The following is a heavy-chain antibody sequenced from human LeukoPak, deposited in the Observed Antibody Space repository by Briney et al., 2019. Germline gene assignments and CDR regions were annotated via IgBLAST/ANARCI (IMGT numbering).Heavy chain of an antibody. CDR1: GITASSSY. CDR2: IYSGGST. J-gene: IGHJ4*02. CDR3: ARAFGYDWRLDY. V-gene: IGHV3-53*01. Sequence: GGSLRLSCAASGITASSSYLSWVRQAPGKGLEWVSLIYSGGSTYYADSVKGRFTVSRDNSKNTLYLQMDSLRAEDTAVYYCARAFGYDWRLDYWGQGTLVTVSS. D-gene: IGHD5-12*01.